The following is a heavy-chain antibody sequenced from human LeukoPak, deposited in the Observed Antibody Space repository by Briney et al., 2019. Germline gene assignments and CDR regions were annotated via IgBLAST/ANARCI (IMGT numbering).Heavy chain of an antibody. J-gene: IGHJ5*02. D-gene: IGHD3-10*01. CDR3: ARDLYGSGSSGFDP. V-gene: IGHV1-18*01. CDR2: ISAYNGNT. Sequence: GASVKVSCKASGYTFTSYGISWVRQAPGQGLEWMGWISAYNGNTNYAQKLQGRVTMTTDTSTSTAYMELSSLTSEDTAVYYCARDLYGSGSSGFDPWGQGILVTVSS. CDR1: GYTFTSYG.